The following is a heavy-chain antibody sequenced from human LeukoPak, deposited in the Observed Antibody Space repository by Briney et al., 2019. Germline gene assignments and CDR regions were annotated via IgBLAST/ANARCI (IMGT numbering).Heavy chain of an antibody. CDR1: GFTFSSYS. CDR2: IWYDGSNK. D-gene: IGHD3-16*01. CDR3: ARTRGSYNYYYYYMDV. Sequence: GGSLRLSCAASGFTFSSYSMNWVRQAPGKGLEWVAVIWYDGSNKYYADSVKGRFTISRDNSKNTLYLQMNSLRAEDTAVYYCARTRGSYNYYYYYMDVWGKGTTVTVSS. V-gene: IGHV3-33*08. J-gene: IGHJ6*03.